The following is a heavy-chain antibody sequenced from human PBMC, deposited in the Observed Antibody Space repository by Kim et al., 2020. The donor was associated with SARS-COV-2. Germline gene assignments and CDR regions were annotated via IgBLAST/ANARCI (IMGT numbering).Heavy chain of an antibody. V-gene: IGHV3-30*04. CDR3: AREAGSTIFRLGAFDY. CDR2: ISYDGNNE. D-gene: IGHD3-3*01. J-gene: IGHJ4*02. CDR1: RFTFSSYS. Sequence: GGSLRLSCSASRFTFSSYSMHWVRQAPGKGLEWVAVISYDGNNEYYADSVKGRFTILRDNSKKTLYLQMNSLKGEDTAVYYCAREAGSTIFRLGAFDYWGQGT.